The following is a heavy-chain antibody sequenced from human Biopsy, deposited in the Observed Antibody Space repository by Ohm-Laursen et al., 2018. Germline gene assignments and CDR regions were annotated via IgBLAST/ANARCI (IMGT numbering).Heavy chain of an antibody. Sequence: SLRLSCAASGFTFSSYAMNWVRQAPGKGLEWVSSITGGGNYINYADSVRGRFTISRDNSKNSVYLVMSSLRAEDTAAYFCATAAYAPPYFDLWGRGTVVTVSS. CDR1: GFTFSSYA. D-gene: IGHD4-17*01. CDR3: ATAAYAPPYFDL. V-gene: IGHV3-21*06. J-gene: IGHJ4*02. CDR2: ITGGGNYI.